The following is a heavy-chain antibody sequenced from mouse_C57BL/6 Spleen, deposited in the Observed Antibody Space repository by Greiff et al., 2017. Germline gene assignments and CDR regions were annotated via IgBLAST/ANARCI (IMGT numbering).Heavy chain of an antibody. Sequence: EVQLVESGGDLVKPGGSLKLSCAASGFTFSSYGMSWVRQTPDKRLEWVATISSGGSYTYYPDSVKGRFTISRDNAKNTLYLQMSSLKSEDTAMYYCARGENNDGPFAYWGQGTLVTVSA. CDR1: GFTFSSYG. CDR2: ISSGGSYT. V-gene: IGHV5-6*01. D-gene: IGHD2-3*01. CDR3: ARGENNDGPFAY. J-gene: IGHJ3*01.